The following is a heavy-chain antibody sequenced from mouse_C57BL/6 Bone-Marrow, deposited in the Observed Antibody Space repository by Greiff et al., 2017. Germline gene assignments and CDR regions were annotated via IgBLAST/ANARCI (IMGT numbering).Heavy chain of an antibody. J-gene: IGHJ3*01. Sequence: EVKLQESGPGLVKPSQSLSLTCSVTGYSITSCYYWNWLRQFPGNKLEWVGYISYDGSNNYNPSLKNRISITRDTSKNQFFLNLNSVTTEDTATYYCASQKTLQRPFAYWGQGTLVTVSA. V-gene: IGHV3-6*01. D-gene: IGHD1-2*01. CDR2: ISYDGSN. CDR3: ASQKTLQRPFAY. CDR1: GYSITSCYY.